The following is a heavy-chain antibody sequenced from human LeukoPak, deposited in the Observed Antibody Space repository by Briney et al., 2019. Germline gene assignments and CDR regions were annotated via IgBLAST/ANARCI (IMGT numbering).Heavy chain of an antibody. V-gene: IGHV1-8*01. CDR3: ARDRVVVPAAFDY. Sequence: ASVKVSCKASGYTFTSYDINWVRQATGQGLEWMGWMNPNSGNTGYAQKFQGRVTMTRNTSISTAYMELSSLRSDDTAVYYCARDRVVVPAAFDYWGQGTLVTVSS. J-gene: IGHJ4*02. D-gene: IGHD2-2*01. CDR2: MNPNSGNT. CDR1: GYTFTSYD.